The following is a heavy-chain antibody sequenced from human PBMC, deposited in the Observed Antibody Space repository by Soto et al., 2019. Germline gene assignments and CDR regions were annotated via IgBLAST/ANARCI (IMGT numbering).Heavy chain of an antibody. CDR1: GFTFSSYG. CDR3: AKGWGSGARGDYFDC. J-gene: IGHJ4*02. V-gene: IGHV3-30*18. CDR2: ISYDGSNK. D-gene: IGHD6-19*01. Sequence: QVQLVESGGGVVQPGRSLRLSCAASGFTFSSYGMDWVRQAPGQGLEWVGVISYDGSNKYYADSVKGRFTMSRDNSNNTLYLQMNSLRAEDTAVYYCAKGWGSGARGDYFDCWGQGTLVTVSS.